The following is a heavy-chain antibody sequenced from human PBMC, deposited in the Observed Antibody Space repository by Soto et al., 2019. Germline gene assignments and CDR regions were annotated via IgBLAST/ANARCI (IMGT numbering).Heavy chain of an antibody. CDR3: ARDFAHWFGEFDAFHI. V-gene: IGHV1-18*01. CDR2: ISVYNRNS. D-gene: IGHD3-10*01. J-gene: IGHJ3*02. CDR1: GYNFSGYG. Sequence: QVQLVQSGTEVKKPGASVKVSCKASGYNFSGYGISWVRQAPGQGLEWMGWISVYNRNSHSAQKLQGRLTMTTDTSTSTAYMELRSLKSDDTAVYYCARDFAHWFGEFDAFHIWGQGTKVTVSS.